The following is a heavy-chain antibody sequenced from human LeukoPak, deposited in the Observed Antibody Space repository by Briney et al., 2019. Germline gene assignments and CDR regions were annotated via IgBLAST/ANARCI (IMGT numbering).Heavy chain of an antibody. CDR3: ARASRGHDY. Sequence: SETLSLTCTVSGGSISSGSYYWSWIRQPAGKGLEWIGRIYTSGSTNYNPSLKSRVTISVDTSKNQFSLKLASVTAADTAVYYCARASRGHDYWGQGTLVTVSS. CDR1: GGSISSGSYY. D-gene: IGHD3-10*01. CDR2: IYTSGST. J-gene: IGHJ4*02. V-gene: IGHV4-61*02.